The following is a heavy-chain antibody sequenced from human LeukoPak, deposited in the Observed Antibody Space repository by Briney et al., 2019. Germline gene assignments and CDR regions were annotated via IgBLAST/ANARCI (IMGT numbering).Heavy chain of an antibody. V-gene: IGHV4-59*01. D-gene: IGHD6-19*01. CDR2: IYYSGST. CDR3: ARARGEQWLVPTACVFDL. CDR1: GGSISSYY. J-gene: IGHJ2*01. Sequence: SETLSLTCTVSGGSISSYYWSWIRQPPGKGLEWIGYIYYSGSTNYNPSLKSRVTISVDTSKNQFSLKLSSVTAADTAVYYCARARGEQWLVPTACVFDLWGRGTLVTVSS.